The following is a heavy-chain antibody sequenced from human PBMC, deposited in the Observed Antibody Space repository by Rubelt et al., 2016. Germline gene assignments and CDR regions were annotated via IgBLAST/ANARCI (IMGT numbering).Heavy chain of an antibody. CDR3: LSSLADFDY. Sequence: EVQLVEFGGGLVQPGGSLRLSCAASGFTLSSYAMSWVRQAPGKGLEWVSAISGSGGRTYYADSVKGRFTISRDNSKKTLFLQMNSLRAEDTAVYYCLSSLADFDYWGQGTLVTVSS. CDR1: GFTLSSYA. D-gene: IGHD2/OR15-2a*01. CDR2: ISGSGGRT. V-gene: IGHV3-23*04. J-gene: IGHJ4*02.